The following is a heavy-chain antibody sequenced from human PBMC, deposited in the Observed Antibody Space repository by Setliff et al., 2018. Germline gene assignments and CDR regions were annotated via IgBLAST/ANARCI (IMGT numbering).Heavy chain of an antibody. Sequence: PSETLSLTCTVSGGSISSNTYYWGWIRQPPGKGLEWIGSIYYSGSTYYNPSLKSRVTISVDKSTNQFSLSLTSVTAEDTAVYYCARMSGFQYIDVWDKGTTVTVSS. CDR1: GGSISSNTYY. J-gene: IGHJ6*03. CDR2: IYYSGST. V-gene: IGHV4-39*07. D-gene: IGHD3-3*01. CDR3: ARMSGFQYIDV.